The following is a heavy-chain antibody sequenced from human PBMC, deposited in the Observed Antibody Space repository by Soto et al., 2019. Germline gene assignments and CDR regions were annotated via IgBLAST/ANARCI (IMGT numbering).Heavy chain of an antibody. CDR3: ARGMLNYYYGMDV. D-gene: IGHD2-8*01. CDR1: GYTFTGYY. J-gene: IGHJ6*02. V-gene: IGHV1-2*02. Sequence: ASVKVSCKASGYTFTGYYMHWVRQAPGQGLEWMGWINPNSGGTNYAQKFQGRVTMTRDTSINTAYMELSRLRSDDTAVYYCARGMLNYYYGMDVWGQGTTVTVSS. CDR2: INPNSGGT.